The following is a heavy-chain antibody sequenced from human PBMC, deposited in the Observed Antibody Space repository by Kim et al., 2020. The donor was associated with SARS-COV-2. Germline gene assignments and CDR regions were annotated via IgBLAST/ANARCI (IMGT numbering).Heavy chain of an antibody. J-gene: IGHJ4*02. D-gene: IGHD6-19*01. V-gene: IGHV3-33*01. CDR2: IWYDGSNK. CDR1: GFTFSSYG. Sequence: GGSLRLSCAASGFTFSSYGMHWVRQAPGKGLEWVAVIWYDGSNKYYADSVKGRFTISRDNSKNTLYLQMNSLRAEDTAVYYCARELSSGWYHYFDYWGQGTLVTVSS. CDR3: ARELSSGWYHYFDY.